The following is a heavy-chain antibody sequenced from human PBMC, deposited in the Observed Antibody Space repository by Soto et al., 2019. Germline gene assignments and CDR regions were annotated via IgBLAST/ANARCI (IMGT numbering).Heavy chain of an antibody. Sequence: SVKVSCKASGGTFSSYAISWVRQAPGQGLEWMGGIIPIFGTANYAQKFQGRVTITADESTSTAYMELSSLRSEDTAVYYCARDWGYCSGGSCYPYYYYGMDVWGQGTTVTVSS. V-gene: IGHV1-69*13. J-gene: IGHJ6*02. CDR1: GGTFSSYA. CDR2: IIPIFGTA. D-gene: IGHD2-15*01. CDR3: ARDWGYCSGGSCYPYYYYGMDV.